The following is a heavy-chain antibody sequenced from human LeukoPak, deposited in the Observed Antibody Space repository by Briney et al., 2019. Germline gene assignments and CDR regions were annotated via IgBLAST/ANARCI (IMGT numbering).Heavy chain of an antibody. V-gene: IGHV3-74*01. Sequence: SGGSLRLSCAASGFTFSSYWMHWVRQAPGKGLVWASRINSDGSSTSYADSVKGRFTISRDNAKNTLYLQMNSLRAEDTAVYYCARERGGRYYYDSSGYYGYWGQGTLVTVSS. J-gene: IGHJ4*02. D-gene: IGHD3-22*01. CDR3: ARERGGRYYYDSSGYYGY. CDR2: INSDGSST. CDR1: GFTFSSYW.